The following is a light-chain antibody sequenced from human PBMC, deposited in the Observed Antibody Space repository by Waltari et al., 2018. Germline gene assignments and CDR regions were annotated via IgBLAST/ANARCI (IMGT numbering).Light chain of an antibody. CDR1: NSDAGFYNY. V-gene: IGLV2-14*03. Sequence: QSALPQPASVSGSPGQSITISCTGTNSDAGFYNYCSWYQQHPGKAPKLLIYDVSVRPSGVSNRFSGSKSGNTASLTISGLQAEDEADYYCNSYTGSSSWVFGGGTRLTVL. CDR2: DVS. J-gene: IGLJ3*02. CDR3: NSYTGSSSWV.